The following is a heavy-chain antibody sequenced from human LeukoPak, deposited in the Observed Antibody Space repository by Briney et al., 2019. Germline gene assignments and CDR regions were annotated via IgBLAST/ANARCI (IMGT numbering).Heavy chain of an antibody. Sequence: SETLSLTCAVYGGSLSGYYWSWIRQPPGKGLEWIGEINHSGSTNYNPSLKSRVTISVDTSKNQFSLKLSSVTAADTAVYYCARGGESYYYDSSGYAPPDYWGQGTLVTVSS. D-gene: IGHD3-22*01. J-gene: IGHJ4*02. V-gene: IGHV4-34*01. CDR3: ARGGESYYYDSSGYAPPDY. CDR2: INHSGST. CDR1: GGSLSGYY.